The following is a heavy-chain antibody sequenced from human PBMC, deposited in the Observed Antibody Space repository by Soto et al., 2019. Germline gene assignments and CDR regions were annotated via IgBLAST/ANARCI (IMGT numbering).Heavy chain of an antibody. D-gene: IGHD2-2*01. CDR3: ARDSSLHQPLFYGMDV. J-gene: IGHJ6*02. Sequence: EVQLVESGGGLVQPGGSLRLSCAASGLTVSSNYMSWVRQAPGKGLEWVSVMYSGGSTYYADSVKGRFIISRDNYKNAQYLQMDSLRVEDTAVYYCARDSSLHQPLFYGMDVWGQGTTVTVSS. CDR2: MYSGGST. CDR1: GLTVSSNY. V-gene: IGHV3-66*01.